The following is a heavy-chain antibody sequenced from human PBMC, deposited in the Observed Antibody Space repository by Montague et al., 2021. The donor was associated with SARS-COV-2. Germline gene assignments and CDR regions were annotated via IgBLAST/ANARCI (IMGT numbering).Heavy chain of an antibody. CDR3: AHLIRYYDIFTGIPFDD. Sequence: PALVKPTQTLTLTCTLSGFSLSIPNVGVAWIRQPPGKALEWLAVIYSNGDKRYSPSLQRRLTITKDTSRNQVVLSLTNVDPLDTATYYCAHLIRYYDIFTGIPFDDWGQGTQVTVSS. CDR2: IYSNGDK. J-gene: IGHJ4*02. D-gene: IGHD3-9*01. CDR1: GFSLSIPNVG. V-gene: IGHV2-5*01.